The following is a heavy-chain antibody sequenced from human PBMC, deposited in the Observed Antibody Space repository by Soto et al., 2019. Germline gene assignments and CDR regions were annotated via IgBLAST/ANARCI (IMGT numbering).Heavy chain of an antibody. D-gene: IGHD2-2*01. Sequence: PSETLSLTCAVYGGSFSGYYWSWIRQPPGKGLEWIGEINHSGSTNYNPSLKSRVTISVDTSKNQFSLKLSSVTAADTALYYFARGRSIPRRPKNWFDPWGQGTLVTVSS. CDR2: INHSGST. CDR1: GGSFSGYY. CDR3: ARGRSIPRRPKNWFDP. J-gene: IGHJ5*02. V-gene: IGHV4-34*01.